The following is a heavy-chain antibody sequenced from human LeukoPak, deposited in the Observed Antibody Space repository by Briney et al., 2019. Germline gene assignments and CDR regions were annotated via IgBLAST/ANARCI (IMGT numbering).Heavy chain of an antibody. CDR3: ARQGAAAAHYYYMDV. D-gene: IGHD6-13*01. J-gene: IGHJ6*03. V-gene: IGHV1-46*01. CDR1: GYTFTGYD. CDR2: INPSGGST. Sequence: ASVKVSCKASGYTFTGYDINWVRQATGQGLEWMGIINPSGGSTSYAQKFQGRVTMTRDTSTSTVYMELSSLRSEDTAVYYCARQGAAAAHYYYMDVWGKGTTVTVSS.